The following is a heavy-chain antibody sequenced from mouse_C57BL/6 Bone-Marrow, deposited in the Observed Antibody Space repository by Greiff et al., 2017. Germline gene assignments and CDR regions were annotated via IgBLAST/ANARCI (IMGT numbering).Heavy chain of an antibody. CDR1: GFSLTSYG. CDR3: AKMRGYYDAMDY. J-gene: IGHJ4*01. D-gene: IGHD2-2*01. CDR2: IWRGGST. V-gene: IGHV2-5*01. Sequence: VKLVESGPGLVQPSQSLSITCTVSGFSLTSYGVHWVRQSPGKGLEWLGVIWRGGSTDYNAAFMSRLSITKDNSKSQVFFKMNSLQADDTAIYYCAKMRGYYDAMDYWGQGTSVTVSS.